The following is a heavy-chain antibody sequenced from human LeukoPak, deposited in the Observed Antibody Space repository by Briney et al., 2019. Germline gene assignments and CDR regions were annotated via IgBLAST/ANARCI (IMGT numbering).Heavy chain of an antibody. CDR2: ISYDGSNR. D-gene: IGHD3-22*01. J-gene: IGHJ4*02. V-gene: IGHV3-30*04. CDR1: GFTFSSYA. Sequence: GRSLRLSCAASGFTFSSYAMHWVRQAPGKGLEWVTLISYDGSNRYYADSVKGRFTISRDNAKNSLYLQMNSLRAEDTAVYYCARDDGYYDSSGQNDYWGQGTLVTVSS. CDR3: ARDDGYYDSSGQNDY.